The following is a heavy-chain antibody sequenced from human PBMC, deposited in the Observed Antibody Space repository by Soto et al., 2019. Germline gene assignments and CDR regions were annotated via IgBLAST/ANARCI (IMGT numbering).Heavy chain of an antibody. CDR3: ASDSSGYYSVYY. J-gene: IGHJ4*02. CDR1: GGSISSGGYY. V-gene: IGHV4-31*03. Sequence: QVQLQESGPGLVKPSQTLSLTCTVSGGSISSGGYYWSWIRQHPGKGLEWIGYIYYSGSTYYNPSLKSRVTISGDTSKNQFSLKLSSVTSADTAVYYCASDSSGYYSVYYWGQGTLVTVSS. D-gene: IGHD3-22*01. CDR2: IYYSGST.